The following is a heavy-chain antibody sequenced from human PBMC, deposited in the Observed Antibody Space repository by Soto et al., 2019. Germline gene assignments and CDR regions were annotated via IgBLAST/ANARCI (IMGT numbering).Heavy chain of an antibody. Sequence: SETLSLTCTVSGGSISSSSYYWGWIRQPPGKGLEWIGSIYYSGSTYYNPSLKSRVTISVDTSKNQFSLKLSSVTAADTAVYYCARQRVRIAAAINWFDPWGQGTLVTVSS. J-gene: IGHJ5*02. CDR3: ARQRVRIAAAINWFDP. D-gene: IGHD6-13*01. CDR1: GGSISSSSYY. CDR2: IYYSGST. V-gene: IGHV4-39*01.